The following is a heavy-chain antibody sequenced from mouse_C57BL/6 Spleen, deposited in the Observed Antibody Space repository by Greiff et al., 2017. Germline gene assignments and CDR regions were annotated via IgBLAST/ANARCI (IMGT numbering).Heavy chain of an antibody. CDR1: GYTFTSYN. Sequence: LQQSGAELVRPGASVKMSCKASGYTFTSYNMHWVKQTPRQGLEWIGAIYPGNGDTSYNQKFKGKATLTVDKSSSTAYMQLSSLTSEDSAVYFCARCYYYGSSGYFDVWGTGTTVTVSS. D-gene: IGHD1-1*01. V-gene: IGHV1-12*01. CDR2: IYPGNGDT. J-gene: IGHJ1*03. CDR3: ARCYYYGSSGYFDV.